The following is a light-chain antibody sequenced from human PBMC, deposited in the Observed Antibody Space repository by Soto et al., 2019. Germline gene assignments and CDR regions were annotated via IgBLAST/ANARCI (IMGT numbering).Light chain of an antibody. V-gene: IGKV3-15*01. CDR3: QQYNNWPPWT. CDR2: GAS. CDR1: QSVSNN. J-gene: IGKJ1*01. Sequence: EIVMTQSPATLSVSPGERATLSCRASQSVSNNLAWYQQKPGQAPRLLIYGASNRATGIPARFSGSGSGTEFTITISSLQSEDFAVYYCQQYNNWPPWTFGQGTKVEIK.